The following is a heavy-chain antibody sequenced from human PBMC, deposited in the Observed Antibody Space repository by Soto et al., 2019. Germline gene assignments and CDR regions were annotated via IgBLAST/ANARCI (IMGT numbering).Heavy chain of an antibody. Sequence: EVQLLESGGGLVQSGGSLRLSCAASGFTFNNYAMTWVRQAPGKGLEWVSTISGSDDSTYYADSVKGRLTISRDNSKNALYLQMSSLRAEDTALYYCVKDWTGDTCPCMDVWGQGTTVTVSS. V-gene: IGHV3-23*01. CDR1: GFTFNNYA. CDR2: ISGSDDST. D-gene: IGHD2-8*02. CDR3: VKDWTGDTCPCMDV. J-gene: IGHJ6*01.